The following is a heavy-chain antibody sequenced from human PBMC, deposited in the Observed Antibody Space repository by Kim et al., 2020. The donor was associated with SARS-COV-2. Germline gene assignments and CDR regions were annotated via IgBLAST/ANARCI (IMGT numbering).Heavy chain of an antibody. J-gene: IGHJ4*02. Sequence: SETLSLTCTVSGGSISSSSYYWGWIRQPPGKGLEWIGSIYYSGSTYYNPSLKSRVTISVDTSKNQFSLKLSSVTAADTAVYYCARHGDIVLMVYATVDYWGQGTLVTVSS. D-gene: IGHD2-8*01. V-gene: IGHV4-39*01. CDR3: ARHGDIVLMVYATVDY. CDR1: GGSISSSSYY. CDR2: IYYSGST.